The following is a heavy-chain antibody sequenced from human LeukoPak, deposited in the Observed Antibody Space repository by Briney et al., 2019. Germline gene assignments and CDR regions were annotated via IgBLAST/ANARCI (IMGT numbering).Heavy chain of an antibody. D-gene: IGHD3-22*01. J-gene: IGHJ4*02. CDR3: AKDLVYYYDSSGYRAPYYFDY. CDR2: INGSGGST. CDR1: VFIFSSYG. V-gene: IGHV3-23*01. Sequence: GGSLRLSCAAAVFIFSSYGMSWVRQAPGKGLEWVSTINGSGGSTYYADSVKGRFTISRDNSKNTLYLQMNSLRAEDTAVYYCAKDLVYYYDSSGYRAPYYFDYWGQGTLVTVSS.